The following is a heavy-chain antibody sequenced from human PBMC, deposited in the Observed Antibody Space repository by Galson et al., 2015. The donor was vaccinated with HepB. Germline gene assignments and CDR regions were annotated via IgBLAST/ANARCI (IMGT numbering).Heavy chain of an antibody. Sequence: SLRLSCAASGLTFSSYAMSWVRQVPEKGLEWVSSISGSDGSTYYTDSVKGRFTISRDGSKSTLYLQMNSLRAEDTAVYYCAKDRRTGTTSPDGFDIWGQGTMVTVSS. CDR3: AKDRRTGTTSPDGFDI. D-gene: IGHD1-1*01. CDR2: ISGSDGST. J-gene: IGHJ3*02. V-gene: IGHV3-23*01. CDR1: GLTFSSYA.